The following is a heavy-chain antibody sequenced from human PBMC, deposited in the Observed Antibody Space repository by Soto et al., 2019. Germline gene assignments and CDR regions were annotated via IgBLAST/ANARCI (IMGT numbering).Heavy chain of an antibody. V-gene: IGHV4-34*01. Sequence: QVQLQQWGAGLLKPSETLSLTCAVYGGSFSGYYWSWIRQPPGKGLEWIGEINHSGSTNYNPSLKRRVTISVDPAKNQFSLKLSSVTAADTAVYYCARGKTHLQNWGQGTLVTVSS. CDR1: GGSFSGYY. CDR3: ARGKTHLQN. J-gene: IGHJ4*02. CDR2: INHSGST.